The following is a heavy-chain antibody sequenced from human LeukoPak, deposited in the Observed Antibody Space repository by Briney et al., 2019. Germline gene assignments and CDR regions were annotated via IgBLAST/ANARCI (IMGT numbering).Heavy chain of an antibody. J-gene: IGHJ4*02. V-gene: IGHV3-21*01. CDR2: ISVRSNYI. D-gene: IGHD3-22*01. CDR3: VGLRRNSDTSGFYYYYDF. Sequence: PGGSLRLSCVAPGYTFSSYSINWVRHAPGKGLEWVSSISVRSNYIYYADSVRGRFSISRDDARDSLYLQMNSLRAEDTAVYFCVGLRRNSDTSGFYYYYDFWGQGTLVTVSS. CDR1: GYTFSSYS.